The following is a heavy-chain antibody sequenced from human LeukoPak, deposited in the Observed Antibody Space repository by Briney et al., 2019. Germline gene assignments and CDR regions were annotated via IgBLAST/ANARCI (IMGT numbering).Heavy chain of an antibody. V-gene: IGHV3-48*01. D-gene: IGHD3-22*01. CDR2: ISSGSSTI. CDR1: GFSFSSYS. CDR3: AREGSYYYDSSGTFDY. Sequence: GGSLRLSCVASGFSFSSYSMNWVRQAPGKGLEWVSYISSGSSTIYYADSVKGRFTISRDTAKNSLYLQMNSLRAEDTAVYYCAREGSYYYDSSGTFDYWGQGTLVTVSS. J-gene: IGHJ4*02.